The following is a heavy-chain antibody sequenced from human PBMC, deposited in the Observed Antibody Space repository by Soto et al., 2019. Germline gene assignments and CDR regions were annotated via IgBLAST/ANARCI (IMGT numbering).Heavy chain of an antibody. CDR1: GFSLNNSGVG. V-gene: IGHV2-5*02. Sequence: QITLKESGPTLVKPTQTLTLTCTFSGFSLNNSGVGVGWIRQPPGKALEWLALIFWDDEKRYRPSLRSRLTISKDTSNNQLVLTMNNMDPVDTGTYYRARKPSVYDSGNYFGFHFDSWGQGILVTVSS. D-gene: IGHD3-10*01. CDR3: ARKPSVYDSGNYFGFHFDS. CDR2: IFWDDEK. J-gene: IGHJ4*02.